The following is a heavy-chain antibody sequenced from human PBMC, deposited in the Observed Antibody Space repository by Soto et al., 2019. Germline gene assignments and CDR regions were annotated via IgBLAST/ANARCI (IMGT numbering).Heavy chain of an antibody. CDR2: IIPIFGTA. CDR3: ARSDRDGYNYDYWYFDL. Sequence: SGKVSCKASGGTFSSYAISWVRQAPGQGLEWMGGIIPIFGTANYAQKFQGRVTITADESTSTAYMELSSLRSEDTAVYYCARSDRDGYNYDYWYFDLWGRGTLVTVSS. D-gene: IGHD5-12*01. J-gene: IGHJ2*01. CDR1: GGTFSSYA. V-gene: IGHV1-69*13.